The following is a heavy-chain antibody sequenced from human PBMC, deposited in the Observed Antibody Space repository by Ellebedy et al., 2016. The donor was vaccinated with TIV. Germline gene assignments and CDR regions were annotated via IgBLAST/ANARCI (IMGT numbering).Heavy chain of an antibody. Sequence: GGSLRLSCAASGFTFSAHWMSRVRQTPGKGLEWVANIKPDGSAKVYVDSVRGRFTISRDNTKNSLYLEMNSLGSEDTALYYCARGSRESDYWGQGTLVTVSS. D-gene: IGHD3-10*01. V-gene: IGHV3-7*03. J-gene: IGHJ4*02. CDR2: IKPDGSAK. CDR3: ARGSRESDY. CDR1: GFTFSAHW.